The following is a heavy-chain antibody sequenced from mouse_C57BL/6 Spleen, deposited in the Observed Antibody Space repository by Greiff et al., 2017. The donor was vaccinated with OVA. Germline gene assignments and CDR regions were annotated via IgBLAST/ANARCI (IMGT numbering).Heavy chain of an antibody. V-gene: IGHV1-26*01. CDR2: IYPDNGGT. Sequence: EVQLQQSGPELVKPGASVKISCKASGYTFTDYYMNWVKQSPGKSLEWIGDIYPDNGGTSYNQKFKGKATLTVDKSSSTSDMWLRSLTSEDYSVYYCVRDEDYGSYWYFDVWGTGTTVTVSS. J-gene: IGHJ1*03. D-gene: IGHD1-1*01. CDR1: GYTFTDYY. CDR3: VRDEDYGSYWYFDV.